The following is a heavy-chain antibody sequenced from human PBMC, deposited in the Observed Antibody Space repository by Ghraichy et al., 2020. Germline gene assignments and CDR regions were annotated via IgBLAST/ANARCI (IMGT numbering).Heavy chain of an antibody. CDR2: IYYSGST. Sequence: SETLSLTCTVSGGSISSSSYYWGWIRQPPGKGLEWIGRIYYSGSTYYNPSLKSRVTISVDTSKNQYSLKLSSVTTADTAVYYCARQATTVVWSGYYYMDVWGKGTTVTVSS. V-gene: IGHV4-39*01. D-gene: IGHD3-3*01. J-gene: IGHJ6*03. CDR3: ARQATTVVWSGYYYMDV. CDR1: GGSISSSSYY.